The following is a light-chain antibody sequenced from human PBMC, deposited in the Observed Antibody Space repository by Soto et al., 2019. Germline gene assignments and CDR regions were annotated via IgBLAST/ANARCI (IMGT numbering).Light chain of an antibody. Sequence: EIVLTQSPGTVSLSQGERATLSCRASQSVTSSYLAWYQQKPGQAPRLLIYGASSRATGIPDRFSGSGSGTDFTLTISRLEPEDFAVYYCQQYSSSWTFGQGTKVDIK. CDR2: GAS. J-gene: IGKJ1*01. CDR3: QQYSSSWT. CDR1: QSVTSSY. V-gene: IGKV3-20*01.